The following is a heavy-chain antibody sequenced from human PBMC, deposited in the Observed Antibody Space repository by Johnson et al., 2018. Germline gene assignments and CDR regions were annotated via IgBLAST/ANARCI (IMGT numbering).Heavy chain of an antibody. J-gene: IGHJ6*02. CDR3: ASDRGYDVSGTYFNGMDV. CDR2: INWNGDST. Sequence: VQLVQSGGSVVRPGGSLRLSCVVSGFSFDDYGMTWVRQAPGEGLEWVSDINWNGDSTNYADSVKGRFTISRDNAKNSLYLQMNRLRAEDTALYFCASDRGYDVSGTYFNGMDVLGQGTTVTVSS. D-gene: IGHD3-10*01. V-gene: IGHV3-20*04. CDR1: GFSFDDYG.